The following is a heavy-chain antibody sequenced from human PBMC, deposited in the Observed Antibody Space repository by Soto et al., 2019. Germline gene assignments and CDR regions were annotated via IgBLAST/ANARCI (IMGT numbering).Heavy chain of an antibody. CDR1: GYSFAGYW. D-gene: IGHD3-22*01. V-gene: IGHV5-10-1*01. CDR2: IDPRDSQT. CDR3: ARQIYDSDTGPNFQYYFDS. J-gene: IGHJ4*02. Sequence: GASLKISCKGSGYSFAGYWITWVRQQPGKGLAWMGRIDPRDSQTYYSPSFRGHVTISVTKSITTVFLQWSSLRASDTAMYYCARQIYDSDTGPNFQYYFDSWGQGAPVTVSS.